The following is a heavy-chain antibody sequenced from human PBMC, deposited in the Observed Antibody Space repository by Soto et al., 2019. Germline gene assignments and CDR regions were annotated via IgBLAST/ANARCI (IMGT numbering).Heavy chain of an antibody. CDR1: GFTFSSYA. V-gene: IGHV3-23*01. CDR2: ISGSGDST. J-gene: IGHJ6*02. Sequence: EVQLLESGGGLVQPGGSLRLSCAASGFTFSSYAMSWVRQAPGKRLEWVSVISGSGDSTYYADSVRGRFTISRDHSKNTMYLQMNSLRAEDTAVYYCARDSDGAAAGPTKFYGMDVWGQGTTVTVSS. CDR3: ARDSDGAAAGPTKFYGMDV. D-gene: IGHD6-13*01.